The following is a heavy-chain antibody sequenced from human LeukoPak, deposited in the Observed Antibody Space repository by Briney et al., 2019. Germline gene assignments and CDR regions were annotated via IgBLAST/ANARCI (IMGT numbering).Heavy chain of an antibody. CDR2: IKKDGSEK. J-gene: IGHJ5*02. CDR1: GFTFSSHW. CDR3: AKDRTGTTGADWFDP. V-gene: IGHV3-7*03. D-gene: IGHD1-1*01. Sequence: TGGSLRLSCAASGFTFSSHWMSWVRQAPGKGLEWVANIKKDGSEKYYVDAVKGRFTISRDNSKNTLYVQMDSLRADDTAVYYCAKDRTGTTGADWFDPWGQGTLVTVSS.